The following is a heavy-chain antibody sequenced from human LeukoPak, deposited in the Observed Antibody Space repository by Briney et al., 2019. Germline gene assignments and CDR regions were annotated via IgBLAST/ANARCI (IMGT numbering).Heavy chain of an antibody. J-gene: IGHJ4*02. CDR1: GGTFSLYA. D-gene: IGHD3-3*01. CDR3: ARDTYEPGLIDF. V-gene: IGHV3-21*05. Sequence: GGSLRLSCAASGGTFSLYAMNWVRQAPGKGLEWASYINSGSSDKHYTESVRGRLTISRDNAKKTLYLQMNSLRAEDTAVYFCARDTYEPGLIDFWGQGTLVSVSS. CDR2: INSGSSDK.